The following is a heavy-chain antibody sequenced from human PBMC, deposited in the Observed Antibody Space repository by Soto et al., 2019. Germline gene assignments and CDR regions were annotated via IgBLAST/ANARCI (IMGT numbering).Heavy chain of an antibody. CDR2: ISGSGGNT. CDR1: RFTFSTYA. V-gene: IGHV3-23*01. CDR3: AKSAMVRGGGWFDP. D-gene: IGHD3-10*01. J-gene: IGHJ5*02. Sequence: EVQLLESGGGLVQPGGSLRLSCAASRFTFSTYAMSWVRQAPGKGLEWVSDISGSGGNTYYADSVKGRFTISRDNSKNTLYLQMNSLRAEDTAVYYCAKSAMVRGGGWFDPWGHGTLVTVSS.